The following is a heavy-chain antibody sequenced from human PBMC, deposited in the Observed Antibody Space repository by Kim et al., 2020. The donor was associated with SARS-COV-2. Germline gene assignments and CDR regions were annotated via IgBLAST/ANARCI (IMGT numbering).Heavy chain of an antibody. Sequence: GGSLRLSCAASGFTFSTYWMHWVRQVPGKGLVWVSRINSDGRSTSYAGSVQGRFTISRDNAKNTLYLQMNSLRAEDTAVDYCASSNGAFDYWGQGTLVTV. J-gene: IGHJ4*02. CDR3: ASSNGAFDY. CDR1: GFTFSTYW. CDR2: INSDGRST. V-gene: IGHV3-74*01. D-gene: IGHD6-25*01.